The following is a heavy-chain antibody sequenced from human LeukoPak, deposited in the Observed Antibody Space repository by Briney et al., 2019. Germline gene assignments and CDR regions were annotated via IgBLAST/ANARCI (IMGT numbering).Heavy chain of an antibody. CDR1: GFTFSSYA. J-gene: IGHJ4*02. V-gene: IGHV3-23*01. Sequence: GGSLRLXCAASGFTFSSYAVRWVRQAPGKGVEWVSVIRGGGGSRYYAECEKGRFTISRDNSKNTLYLQMNSLRAEDTAVYYCAKRGLVSGWPFDYWGQGTLVTVSS. D-gene: IGHD6-19*01. CDR3: AKRGLVSGWPFDY. CDR2: IRGGGGSR.